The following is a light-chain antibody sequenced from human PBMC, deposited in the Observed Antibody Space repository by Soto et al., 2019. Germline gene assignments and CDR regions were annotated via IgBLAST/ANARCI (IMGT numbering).Light chain of an antibody. Sequence: DIQMTQSPSTLSASVGDRVTITCRASQSISAWLAWYQQKPGKAPILLIYKASTLESGVPSRFSGSGSGTEFTLTIDSLQPDDFATYYCQQYGYYPLTFGGGTKV. CDR1: QSISAW. CDR3: QQYGYYPLT. J-gene: IGKJ4*01. CDR2: KAS. V-gene: IGKV1-5*03.